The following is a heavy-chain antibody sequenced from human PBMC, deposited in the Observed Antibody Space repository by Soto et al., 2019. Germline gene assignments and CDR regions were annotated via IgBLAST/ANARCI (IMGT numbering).Heavy chain of an antibody. J-gene: IGHJ6*04. V-gene: IGHV4-30-4*01. CDR2: IFYSGTT. Sequence: KTSETLSLTCTVSGDSISSADYYWSWIRQTPGKGLEWIGHIFYSGTTYYNPSLKSRLTISVDTSKNHFSLRLTSVTAADTAVYYCARDLWVEPELYYYVMDVWGEGTTVTVSS. CDR3: ARDLWVEPELYYYVMDV. CDR1: GDSISSADYY. D-gene: IGHD1-1*01.